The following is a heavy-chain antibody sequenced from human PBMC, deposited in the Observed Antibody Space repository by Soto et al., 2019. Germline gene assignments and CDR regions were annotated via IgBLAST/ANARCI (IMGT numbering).Heavy chain of an antibody. Sequence: SETLYLTFTVSGDSIRSGHNYWRWIRQPPGKGLEWIGYIYYSGSTYYSPSLKSRLTMSLDESTNQFSLRLSSVTAADTAVYYCDSIPCYDSSVRSYYHNYWGHGTLVLVSS. J-gene: IGHJ4*01. CDR3: DSIPCYDSSVRSYYHNY. CDR1: GDSIRSGHNY. CDR2: IYYSGST. V-gene: IGHV4-30-4*01. D-gene: IGHD3-22*01.